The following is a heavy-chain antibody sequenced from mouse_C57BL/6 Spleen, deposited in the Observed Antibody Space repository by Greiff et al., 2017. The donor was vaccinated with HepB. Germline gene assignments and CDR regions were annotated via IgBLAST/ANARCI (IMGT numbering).Heavy chain of an antibody. D-gene: IGHD2-4*01. CDR1: GYTFTSYW. CDR2: IDPSDSYT. CDR3: ARGLRRGYYAMDY. J-gene: IGHJ4*01. V-gene: IGHV1-69*01. Sequence: VQLQQPGAELVMPGASVKLSCKASGYTFTSYWMHWVKQRPGQGLEWIGEIDPSDSYTNYNQKFKGKSTLTVDKSSSTAYMQLSSLTSEDSAVYYCARGLRRGYYAMDYWGQGTSVTVSS.